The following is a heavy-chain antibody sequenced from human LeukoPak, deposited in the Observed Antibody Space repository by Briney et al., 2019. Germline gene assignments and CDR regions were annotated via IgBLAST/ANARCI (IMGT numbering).Heavy chain of an antibody. D-gene: IGHD3-10*01. J-gene: IGHJ4*02. V-gene: IGHV1-8*01. CDR2: MNPNSGNT. CDR1: GYTFTSYD. Sequence: ASVKVSCKASGYTFTSYDINWVRQATGQGLEWMGWMNPNSGNTGYAQKFQGRVTMTRNTSISTAYMELSSLKSDDTATYYCSVWFGELSHWGQGTLVTVSS. CDR3: SVWFGELSH.